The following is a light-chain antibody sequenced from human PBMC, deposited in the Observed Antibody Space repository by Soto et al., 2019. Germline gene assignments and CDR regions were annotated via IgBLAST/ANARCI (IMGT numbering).Light chain of an antibody. CDR2: AAS. Sequence: EIVLTQSPATLSLSPGERATLTCRASQSVSSYLAWYQQKPGQAPRLLIYAASNRATGIPARFSGSGSGTDFTLTISSLEPEDFAVYYCQQRSNWPTFGQGTRLEI. CDR3: QQRSNWPT. V-gene: IGKV3-11*01. J-gene: IGKJ5*01. CDR1: QSVSSY.